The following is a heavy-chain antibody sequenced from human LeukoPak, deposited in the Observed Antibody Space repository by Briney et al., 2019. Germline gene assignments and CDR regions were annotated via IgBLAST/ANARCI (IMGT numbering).Heavy chain of an antibody. Sequence: ASVKVSCKVSGYTLTELSMHWVRQAPGKGLVWMGGFDPEDDKTIYAQKFQGRVTMTEDTSTDTAYMELSSLRSEDTAVYYCATELATVITTARHYWGQGTLVTVSS. V-gene: IGHV1-24*01. CDR3: ATELATVITTARHY. CDR1: GYTLTELS. CDR2: FDPEDDKT. J-gene: IGHJ4*02. D-gene: IGHD4-23*01.